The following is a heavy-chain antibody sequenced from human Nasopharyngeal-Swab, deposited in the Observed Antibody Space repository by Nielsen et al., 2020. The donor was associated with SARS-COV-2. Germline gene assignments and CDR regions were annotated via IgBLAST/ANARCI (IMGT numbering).Heavy chain of an antibody. CDR3: ARDGGAVAGRSLDY. V-gene: IGHV3-7*01. Sequence: GGSLRLSCAASGFTFGTFWMCWIRQVPGKGLEWVGAIKEDESEIPYVDSVKGRFAISRDNAKNSLSLQMNSLRAEDTAVYYCARDGGAVAGRSLDYWGQGTLVTVSS. CDR1: GFTFGTFW. J-gene: IGHJ4*02. CDR2: IKEDESEI. D-gene: IGHD6-19*01.